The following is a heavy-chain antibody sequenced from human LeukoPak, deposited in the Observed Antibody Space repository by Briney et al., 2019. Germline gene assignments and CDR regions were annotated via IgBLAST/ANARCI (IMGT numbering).Heavy chain of an antibody. CDR3: ARRRGGSSYCDY. J-gene: IGHJ4*02. CDR1: GGSISSSNYY. V-gene: IGHV4-39*01. Sequence: SSETLSLTCTVSGGSISSSNYYWGWIRQPPGKGLEWIASISYSGSNYYNPPLKSRVTTFVDTAKNKFSLKLSSVTAADTAVYYCARRRGGSSYCDYWGQGTLVTVSS. D-gene: IGHD3-16*02. CDR2: ISYSGSN.